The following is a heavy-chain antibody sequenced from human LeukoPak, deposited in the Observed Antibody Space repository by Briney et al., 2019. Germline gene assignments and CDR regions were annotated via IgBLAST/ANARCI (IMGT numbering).Heavy chain of an antibody. CDR2: FDPEDGET. CDR3: ATDLEVQTTQFDY. J-gene: IGHJ4*02. V-gene: IGHV1-24*01. Sequence: ASVKVSCKVSGYTLTELSMHWVRQAPGRGLEWMGGFDPEDGETIYAQKFQGRVTMTEDTSTDTAYMELSSLRSEDTAVYYCATDLEVQTTQFDYWGQGTLVTVSS. D-gene: IGHD1-1*01. CDR1: GYTLTELS.